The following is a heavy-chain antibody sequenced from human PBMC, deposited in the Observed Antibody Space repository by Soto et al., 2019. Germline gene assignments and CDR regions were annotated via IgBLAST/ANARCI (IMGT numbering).Heavy chain of an antibody. J-gene: IGHJ4*02. CDR3: ARASYGIAVAGSFDY. D-gene: IGHD6-19*01. V-gene: IGHV3-33*01. CDR2: IWYDGSNK. Sequence: QVQLVESGGGVVQPGRSLRLSCAASGFTFSSYGMHWVRQAPGKGLEWVAVIWYDGSNKYYADSVKGRFTISRDNSKNTLYLQMNSLRAEDTAVYYCARASYGIAVAGSFDYWGRGTLVTVSS. CDR1: GFTFSSYG.